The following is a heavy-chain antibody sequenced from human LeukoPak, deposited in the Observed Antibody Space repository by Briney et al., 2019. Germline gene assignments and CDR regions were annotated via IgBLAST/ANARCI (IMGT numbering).Heavy chain of an antibody. CDR2: IYPGDSDT. J-gene: IGHJ4*02. CDR1: GYTFSSYW. V-gene: IGHV5-51*01. CDR3: ARLRNSNFDY. Sequence: PGESLKISCKGSGYTFSSYWIAWVRQMPGKALECMGIIYPGDSDTRYNPSFQGQFTISADKSISTAYLQWSSLKASDTAMYYCARLRNSNFDYWGQGTLVTVSS. D-gene: IGHD4-23*01.